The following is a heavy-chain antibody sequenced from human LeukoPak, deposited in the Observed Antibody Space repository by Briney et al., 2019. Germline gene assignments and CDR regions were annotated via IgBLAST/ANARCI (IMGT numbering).Heavy chain of an antibody. CDR2: INPNSGGT. D-gene: IGHD4-17*01. Sequence: ASVKVSCKASGYTFTGYYMLWVRQAPGQGLEWMGWINPNSGGTNYAQKFQGRVTMTRDTSISTAYMELSRLSSDDTAVYYCARGRRGATGSTGDYWGQGTLVTVSS. J-gene: IGHJ4*02. V-gene: IGHV1-2*02. CDR1: GYTFTGYY. CDR3: ARGRRGATGSTGDY.